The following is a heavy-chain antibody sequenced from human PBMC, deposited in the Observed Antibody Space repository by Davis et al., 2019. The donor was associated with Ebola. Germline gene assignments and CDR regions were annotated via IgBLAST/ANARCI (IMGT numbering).Heavy chain of an antibody. J-gene: IGHJ4*02. CDR3: SRFGDGAY. CDR1: DASISGHY. V-gene: IGHV4-59*11. D-gene: IGHD2-21*02. CDR2: IPGSGRT. Sequence: PSEPLSLTCSVSDASISGHYWNWFRQPPGKGLEWIGFIPGSGRTSYNPSLMGRVTLSVHASRNQFSLSLRSVTAADTAMYLCSRFGDGAYWGQGTLVTVSS.